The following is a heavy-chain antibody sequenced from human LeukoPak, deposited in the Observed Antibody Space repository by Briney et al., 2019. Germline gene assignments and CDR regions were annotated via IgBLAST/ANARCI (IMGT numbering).Heavy chain of an antibody. CDR1: GFTFSSFG. D-gene: IGHD4-17*01. J-gene: IGHJ4*02. V-gene: IGHV3-30*18. Sequence: GGSLRLSCAASGFTFSSFGMHWVRQAPGKGLEWVAVLSYDESNRYYADSVKGRLTISRDNSKNTLYLQMNSLRAEDTAVYYCAKDASTVTLHADYWGQGTLVTVSS. CDR2: LSYDESNR. CDR3: AKDASTVTLHADY.